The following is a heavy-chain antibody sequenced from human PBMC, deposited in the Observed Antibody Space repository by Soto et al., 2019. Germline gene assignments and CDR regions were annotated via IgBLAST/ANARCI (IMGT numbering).Heavy chain of an antibody. CDR1: GFTFSSYG. V-gene: IGHV3-30*18. CDR3: AKKVGAQGYFDY. J-gene: IGHJ4*02. CDR2: ISYDGSNK. Sequence: GGSLRLSCAASGFTFSSYGMHWVRQAPGKGLEWVAVISYDGSNKYYADSVKGRFTISRDNSKNTLYLQMNSLRAEDTAVYYCAKKVGAQGYFDYWGQGTLVTVSS. D-gene: IGHD1-26*01.